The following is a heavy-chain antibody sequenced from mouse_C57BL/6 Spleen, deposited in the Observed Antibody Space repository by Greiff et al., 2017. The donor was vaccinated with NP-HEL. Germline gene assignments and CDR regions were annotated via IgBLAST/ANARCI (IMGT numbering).Heavy chain of an antibody. V-gene: IGHV1-72*01. CDR3: ALPNVYCRRDSFDY. CDR1: GYTFTSYW. J-gene: IGHJ2*01. CDR2: IDPNSGGT. Sequence: VQLQQPGAELVKPGASVKLSCKASGYTFTSYWMHWVKQRPGRGLEWIGRIDPNSGGTKYNAKFKSKATLTVDKPSRTAYLQLSSLTSEDSAVSTGALPNVYCRRDSFDYWGQGTPLTVSS.